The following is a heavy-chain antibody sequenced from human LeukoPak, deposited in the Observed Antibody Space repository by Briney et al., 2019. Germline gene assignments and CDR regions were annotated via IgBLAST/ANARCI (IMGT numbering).Heavy chain of an antibody. CDR2: IYYSGST. J-gene: IGHJ4*02. CDR3: AALGTMVRGVIITSGLADY. V-gene: IGHV4-30-4*01. Sequence: SETLSLTCTVSGGSISSGDYSWSWIRQPPGKGLEWIGYIYYSGSTYYNPSLKSRVTISVDTSKNQFSLKLSSVTAADTAVYYCAALGTMVRGVIITSGLADYWGQGTLVTVSS. D-gene: IGHD3-10*01. CDR1: GGSISSGDYS.